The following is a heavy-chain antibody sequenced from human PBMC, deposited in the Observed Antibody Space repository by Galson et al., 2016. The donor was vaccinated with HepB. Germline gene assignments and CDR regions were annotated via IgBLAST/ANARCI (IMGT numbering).Heavy chain of an antibody. CDR1: GFTFSGYG. V-gene: IGHV3-30*03. J-gene: IGHJ4*02. CDR2: DSMDGRRK. D-gene: IGHD2/OR15-2a*01. CDR3: ARRHEYCPPVGCSVDY. Sequence: SLRLSCAASGFTFSGYGMHWVRQAPGKGLEWVAADSMDGRRKFYADSVKGRFTISRDNSNNMLFLQMSSLTKDDTAVYYCARRHEYCPPVGCSVDYWGQGTLVSVSS.